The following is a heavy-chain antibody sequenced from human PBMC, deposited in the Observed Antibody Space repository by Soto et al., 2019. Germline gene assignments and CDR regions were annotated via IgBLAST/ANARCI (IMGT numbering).Heavy chain of an antibody. CDR2: ISSSSSYI. J-gene: IGHJ4*02. CDR3: ARYRLDSSWYVPQDY. CDR1: GFTFSSYS. Sequence: EVRLVESGGGLVQPGGSLRLSCAASGFTFSSYSMNWVRQAPGKGLEWVSSISSSSSYIYYADSVKGRFTISRDNAKNSLYLQMNSLRAEDTAVYYCARYRLDSSWYVPQDYWGQGTLVTVSS. V-gene: IGHV3-21*01. D-gene: IGHD6-13*01.